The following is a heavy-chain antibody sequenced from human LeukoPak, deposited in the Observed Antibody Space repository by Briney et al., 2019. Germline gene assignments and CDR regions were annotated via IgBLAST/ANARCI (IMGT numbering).Heavy chain of an antibody. CDR1: GFTFISYA. J-gene: IGHJ4*02. CDR3: AISRNYDYLDY. D-gene: IGHD3-16*01. CDR2: ISGSGGST. V-gene: IGHV3-23*01. Sequence: GGSLRLSCAASGFTFISYAMSWVRQAPGKGLEWVSAISGSGGSTYYADSVKGRFTISRDNSKNTLYLQMNSLRAEDTAVYYCAISRNYDYLDYWGQGTLVTVSS.